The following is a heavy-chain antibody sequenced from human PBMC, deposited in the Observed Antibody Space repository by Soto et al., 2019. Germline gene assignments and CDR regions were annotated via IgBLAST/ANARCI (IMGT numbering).Heavy chain of an antibody. CDR2: IIPIFGTA. Sequence: ASVKVSCKASGGTFSSYAISWVRQAPGQGLEWMGGIIPIFGTANYAQKFQGRVTITADESTSTAYMELSSLRSEDTAVYYCARDRGSGYSYGYIFDYWGQGTLVTVSS. CDR3: ARDRGSGYSYGYIFDY. D-gene: IGHD5-18*01. V-gene: IGHV1-69*13. CDR1: GGTFSSYA. J-gene: IGHJ4*02.